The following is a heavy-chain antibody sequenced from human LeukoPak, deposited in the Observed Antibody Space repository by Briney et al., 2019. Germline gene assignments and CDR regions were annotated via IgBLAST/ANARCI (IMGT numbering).Heavy chain of an antibody. V-gene: IGHV1-69*05. CDR2: IIPIFGTA. Sequence: GASVKVSCKASGGTFSSYAISWVRQAPGQGLEWMGGIIPIFGTANYAQKFQGRVTTTTDESTSTAYMELSSLRSEDTAVYYCATAPVNYYDSSGGSSYFDYWGQGTLVTVSS. D-gene: IGHD3-22*01. J-gene: IGHJ4*02. CDR1: GGTFSSYA. CDR3: ATAPVNYYDSSGGSSYFDY.